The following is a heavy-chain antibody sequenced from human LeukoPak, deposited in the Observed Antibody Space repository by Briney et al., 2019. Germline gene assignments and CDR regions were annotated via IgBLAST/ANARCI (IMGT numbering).Heavy chain of an antibody. CDR3: AKDRGIAAPDYYFDY. CDR1: GFAFEDYA. Sequence: PGGSLRLSCAASGFAFEDYAMYWVRQAPGKGLEWVSLITWNGEATYYADSVKGRFTISRDTSKKSLYLQMNSLRAEDTAFYYCAKDRGIAAPDYYFDYWGQGTLVTVSS. CDR2: ITWNGEAT. V-gene: IGHV3-43D*04. J-gene: IGHJ4*02. D-gene: IGHD6-6*01.